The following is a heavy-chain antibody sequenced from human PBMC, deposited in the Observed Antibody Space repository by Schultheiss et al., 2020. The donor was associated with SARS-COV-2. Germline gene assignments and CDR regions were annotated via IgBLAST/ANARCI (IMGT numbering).Heavy chain of an antibody. D-gene: IGHD3-9*01. V-gene: IGHV1-2*02. CDR3: ARGEYYDILTGYGGNWFDP. Sequence: ASVKVSCKASGYTFTSYDINWVRQATGQGLEWMGWINPNSDGTNYAQKFQGRVTMTRDTSISTAYMELSRLRSDDTAVYYCARGEYYDILTGYGGNWFDPWGQGTLVTVSS. J-gene: IGHJ5*02. CDR2: INPNSDGT. CDR1: GYTFTSYD.